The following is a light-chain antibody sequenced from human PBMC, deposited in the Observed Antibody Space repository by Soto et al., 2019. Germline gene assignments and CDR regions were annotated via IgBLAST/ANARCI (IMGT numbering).Light chain of an antibody. CDR1: SSDVGGYNF. CDR3: NSYTSSGYV. Sequence: QSALTQPASVSGSPGQSITVSCTGTSSDVGGYNFVSWYQQHPGKAPKLMIYEVSNRPSGVSNRFSGSKSGNTASLTISGLQPEAEAHYYCNSYTSSGYVFGAGTKLTVL. V-gene: IGLV2-14*01. CDR2: EVS. J-gene: IGLJ1*01.